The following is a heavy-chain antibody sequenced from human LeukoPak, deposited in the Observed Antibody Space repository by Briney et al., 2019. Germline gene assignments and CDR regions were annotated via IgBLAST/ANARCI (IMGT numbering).Heavy chain of an antibody. J-gene: IGHJ4*02. CDR2: ISNDGSNK. CDR1: GFTFSSYG. V-gene: IGHV3-30*18. CDR3: AKDYYSSTWHRLGCFDS. D-gene: IGHD6-13*01. Sequence: PGGCLRLSCAASGFTFSSYGMHWVRQAPGKGLEWVAVISNDGSNKYYADSVKGRFTISRDNSKNTLYLQMNSLRAEDTAVYYCAKDYYSSTWHRLGCFDSWGQGTLVTVSS.